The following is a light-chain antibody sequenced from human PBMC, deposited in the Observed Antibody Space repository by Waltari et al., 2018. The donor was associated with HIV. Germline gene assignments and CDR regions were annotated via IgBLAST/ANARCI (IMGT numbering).Light chain of an antibody. CDR2: EVN. CDR3: SSYTSSSTHV. CDR1: SSDVGCYNY. V-gene: IGLV2-14*03. Sequence: QSALTQPASVSASPGQSITISCTGTSSDVGCYNYVSWYRQHPGEAPKVIIYEVNRRPSGVSNRFTASKSGNTASLAISGLQPEDEADDFCSSYTSSSTHVFGPGTKVTVL. J-gene: IGLJ1*01.